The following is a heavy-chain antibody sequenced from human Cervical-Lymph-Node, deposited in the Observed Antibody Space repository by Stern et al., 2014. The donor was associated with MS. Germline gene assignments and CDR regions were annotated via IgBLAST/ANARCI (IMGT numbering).Heavy chain of an antibody. CDR3: ARGVMVAATYAYDI. Sequence: EVQLVDSGGGLVQPGGSLRLSCAASGFTFSTYWMHWVRQAPGKGLVWVSRINSDESSTTYADSVKGRFSISRDNDKNTLYLQMNSLRAEDTAVYYCARGVMVAATYAYDIWGQGTMVTISS. J-gene: IGHJ3*02. CDR2: INSDESST. V-gene: IGHV3-74*02. CDR1: GFTFSTYW. D-gene: IGHD2-15*01.